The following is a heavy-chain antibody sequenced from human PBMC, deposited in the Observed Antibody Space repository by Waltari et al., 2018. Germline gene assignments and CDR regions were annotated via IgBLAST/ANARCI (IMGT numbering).Heavy chain of an antibody. D-gene: IGHD6-25*01. CDR3: ARSTGSGYPALDW. CDR1: AYKFSSYW. V-gene: IGHV5-51*03. Sequence: EGQLVQSGAEVKKPGESLKISCKGSAYKFSSYWIGWVRPMPGKGLEWMGISYPGDSDTRYSPSFQCQVTISVDKSISTAYLQWSSLKTSDTAMYYCARSTGSGYPALDWWGQGTLVTVSS. J-gene: IGHJ4*02. CDR2: SYPGDSDT.